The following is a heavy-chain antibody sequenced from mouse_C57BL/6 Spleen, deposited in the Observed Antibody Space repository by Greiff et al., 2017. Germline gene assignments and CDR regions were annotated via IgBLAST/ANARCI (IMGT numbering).Heavy chain of an antibody. D-gene: IGHD1-1*01. CDR2: IYPGDGDT. Sequence: QVQLQQSGPELVKPGASVKISCTASGYAFSSSWMNWVKQRPGKGLEWIGRIYPGDGDTNYNGKFKGKATLTADKSSSTAYMQLSSLTSEDSAVYFCARPGLRDWYFDVWGTGAAVTVSS. J-gene: IGHJ1*03. V-gene: IGHV1-82*01. CDR3: ARPGLRDWYFDV. CDR1: GYAFSSSW.